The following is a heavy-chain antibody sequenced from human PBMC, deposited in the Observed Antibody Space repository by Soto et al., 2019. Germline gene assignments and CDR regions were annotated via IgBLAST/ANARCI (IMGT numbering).Heavy chain of an antibody. J-gene: IGHJ4*02. Sequence: ETLSLTCAVYGGSFSGYYWSWIRQPPGKGLEWIGEINHSGSTNYSPSLQSRVTISIDTSKNHFSLKLRSVSAADTAVFYCARVSYYYGSGNHYLFDYWGQGTLVTVSS. CDR2: INHSGST. D-gene: IGHD3-10*01. CDR1: GGSFSGYY. CDR3: ARVSYYYGSGNHYLFDY. V-gene: IGHV4-34*01.